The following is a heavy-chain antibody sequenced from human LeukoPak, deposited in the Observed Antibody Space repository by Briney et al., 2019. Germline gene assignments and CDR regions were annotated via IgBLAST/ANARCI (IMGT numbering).Heavy chain of an antibody. Sequence: GSLTLSCTASGFTISSYAISWVRHPPPQGLDLVSTINGSDSSTSYSNSVNNRFTTTTDNSKNTLYLQMISLRAAATAVYYCAKVIVRVVVTAIEGFDYWGQGTLVPVS. CDR2: INGSDSST. CDR1: GFTISSYA. CDR3: AKVIVRVVVTAIEGFDY. V-gene: IGHV3-23*01. D-gene: IGHD2-21*02. J-gene: IGHJ4*02.